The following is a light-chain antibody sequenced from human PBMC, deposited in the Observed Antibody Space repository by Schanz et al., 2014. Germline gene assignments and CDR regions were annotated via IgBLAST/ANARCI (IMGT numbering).Light chain of an antibody. CDR2: GAS. V-gene: IGKV3-20*01. Sequence: EIVMTQSPVTLSLSPGERATLSCRASQSVSSEFAWYQQKPGQAPRLLIYGASSRATGIPDRFSGSGSGTDFTLTISRLEPEDFAVYYCQQYGVSPLTFGGGTKVEIQ. CDR3: QQYGVSPLT. J-gene: IGKJ4*01. CDR1: QSVSSE.